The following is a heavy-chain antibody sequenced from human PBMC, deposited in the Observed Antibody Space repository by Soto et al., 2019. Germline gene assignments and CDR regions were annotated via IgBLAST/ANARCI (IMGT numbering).Heavy chain of an antibody. CDR3: AHKGPEDWPLDY. J-gene: IGHJ4*02. CDR2: NYWDDSK. V-gene: IGHV2-5*02. CDR1: GFSLSTSGVG. Sequence: QITLKESGPTLVRPTQTLTLTCAFSGFSLSTSGVGVGWIRQPPGKALEWLAVNYWDDSKHYSPSLRSSLTITKDTSKNQVVLTMTNMDPMDTGTYYCAHKGPEDWPLDYWGQGTLVTVSS. D-gene: IGHD3-9*01.